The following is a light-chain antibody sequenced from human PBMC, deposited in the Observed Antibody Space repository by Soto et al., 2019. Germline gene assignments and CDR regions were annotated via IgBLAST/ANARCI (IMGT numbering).Light chain of an antibody. CDR1: SSDFGNYNL. J-gene: IGLJ1*01. CDR3: CSFTSSNTHV. V-gene: IGLV2-23*02. CDR2: AVN. Sequence: QSALTQPASVSGSPGQSITISCTGTSSDFGNYNLVSWYQQHPGKVPKLILFAVNKRPSGVSGRVSGSKSGNTASLTISGLQAEDEADYYCCSFTSSNTHVFGTGTKLTVL.